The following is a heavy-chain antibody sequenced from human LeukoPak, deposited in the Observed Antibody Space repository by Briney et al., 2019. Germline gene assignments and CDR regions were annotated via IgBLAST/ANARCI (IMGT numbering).Heavy chain of an antibody. V-gene: IGHV3-21*01. CDR2: ISSFSRYI. J-gene: IGHJ4*02. Sequence: GGSLRLSCAASGFTFDDYAMHWVRQAPGKGLEWVSSISSFSRYIYYADSVKGRFTISRDNARNSLYLQMNSLRVEDTAVYYCARTRAGIQAGFDYWGQGTLVTVSS. CDR1: GFTFDDYA. CDR3: ARTRAGIQAGFDY. D-gene: IGHD1-1*01.